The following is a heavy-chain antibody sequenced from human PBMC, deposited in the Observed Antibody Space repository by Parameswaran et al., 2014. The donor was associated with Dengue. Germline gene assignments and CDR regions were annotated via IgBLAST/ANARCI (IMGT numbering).Heavy chain of an antibody. CDR3: ARPDASYCSSTSCYKNVFAFDI. V-gene: IGHV4-39*01. J-gene: IGHJ3*02. D-gene: IGHD2-2*02. Sequence: WIRQPPGKGLEWIGSIYYSGSTYYNPSLKSRVTISVDTSKNQFSLKLSSVTAADTAVYYCARPDASYCSSTSCYKNVFAFDIWGQGTMVTVSS. CDR2: IYYSGST.